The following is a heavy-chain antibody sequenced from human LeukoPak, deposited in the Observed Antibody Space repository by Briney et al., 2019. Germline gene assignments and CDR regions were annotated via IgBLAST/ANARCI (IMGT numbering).Heavy chain of an antibody. Sequence: SVKVSCKASGGTFSSYAISWVRQAPGQGLEWMGGIIPIFGTANYAQKFQGRVTITADESTSTAYMELSSLRSEDTAVYYCASEAQGGLGATSYYFDYWGQGTLVIVSS. CDR2: IIPIFGTA. J-gene: IGHJ4*02. V-gene: IGHV1-69*13. D-gene: IGHD1-26*01. CDR3: ASEAQGGLGATSYYFDY. CDR1: GGTFSSYA.